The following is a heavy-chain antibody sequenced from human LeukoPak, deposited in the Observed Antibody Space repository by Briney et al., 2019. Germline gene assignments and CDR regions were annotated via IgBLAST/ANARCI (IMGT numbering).Heavy chain of an antibody. CDR1: GFTVSSNY. CDR3: ARDRDFDY. CDR2: IYSGGST. Sequence: GGSLRLSCAASGFTVSSNYMSLVRQPPGKGLEWVSDIYSGGSTYYADSVKGRFTISRHNSKNTLYLQMNSLRAEDTAVDYCARDRDFDYWGQGTLVTVSS. J-gene: IGHJ4*02. V-gene: IGHV3-53*04.